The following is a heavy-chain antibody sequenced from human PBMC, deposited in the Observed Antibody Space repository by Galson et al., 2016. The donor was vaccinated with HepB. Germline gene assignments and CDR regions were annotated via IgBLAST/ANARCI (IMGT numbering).Heavy chain of an antibody. CDR2: IDWDDAK. Sequence: PALVKPTQTLTLTCTFSGFSLTTPGMCVSWIRQPPGKSLEWLALIDWDDAKYYNTSLSCRLAISKDTSKNKVVLTMNNMDPVDTATYFCARVKDWFPDFWGQGSLVTVSS. D-gene: IGHD3-3*01. CDR1: GFSLTTPGMC. CDR3: ARVKDWFPDF. V-gene: IGHV2-70*01. J-gene: IGHJ4*02.